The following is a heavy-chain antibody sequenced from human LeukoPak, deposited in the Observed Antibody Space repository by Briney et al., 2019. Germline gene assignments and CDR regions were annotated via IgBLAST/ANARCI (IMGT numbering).Heavy chain of an antibody. CDR1: GGSISSYS. V-gene: IGHV4-4*07. Sequence: SETLSLTCTVSGGSISSYSWSWIRQPPGKGLEWIGRIYTSGSTNYNPSLKSRVTMSVDTSKNQFSLKLSSVTAADTAVYYCARGGYYYGSGSYYGFDYWGQGTLVTVSS. D-gene: IGHD3-10*01. CDR3: ARGGYYYGSGSYYGFDY. CDR2: IYTSGST. J-gene: IGHJ4*02.